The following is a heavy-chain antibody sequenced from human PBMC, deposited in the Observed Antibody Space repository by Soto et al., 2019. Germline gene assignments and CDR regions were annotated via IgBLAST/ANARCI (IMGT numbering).Heavy chain of an antibody. J-gene: IGHJ4*02. Sequence: ESGGGLVEPGGSLRLSCAASGFTFSSYVMSWVRQAPGKGLEWVSAVSGSGGSKYYADSVRGRFTISRDNSKNTLYLQVNSLRAEDTAVYYCAKAQTRYDFWSGFTTPFDYWGQGTLVTVSS. CDR3: AKAQTRYDFWSGFTTPFDY. V-gene: IGHV3-23*01. CDR1: GFTFSSYV. D-gene: IGHD3-3*01. CDR2: VSGSGGSK.